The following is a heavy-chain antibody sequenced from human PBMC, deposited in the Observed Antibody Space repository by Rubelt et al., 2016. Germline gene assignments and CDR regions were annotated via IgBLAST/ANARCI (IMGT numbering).Heavy chain of an antibody. J-gene: IGHJ4*02. CDR2: ISAGNGNT. D-gene: IGHD2-2*01. V-gene: IGHV1-3*01. CDR3: ARDPLVRSTSESSNYVGYYFDY. Sequence: IHWVRQAPGQRLEWMGWISAGNGNTKYSQKFQGRVTITRDTSASTAHMEVNSLTSEDTAVYYCARDPLVRSTSESSNYVGYYFDYWGQGTLVTVSS.